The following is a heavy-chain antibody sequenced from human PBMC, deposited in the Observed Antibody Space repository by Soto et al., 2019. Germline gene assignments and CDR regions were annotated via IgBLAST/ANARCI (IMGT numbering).Heavy chain of an antibody. CDR3: VIGAGNALYYYYYMYV. CDR1: GYTFTSYD. J-gene: IGHJ6*03. CDR2: MNPNSGNT. D-gene: IGHD6-19*01. Sequence: ASVKVSCKASGYTFTSYDINWLRQATGQGLEWMGWMNPNSGNTGYAQKFQGRVTMTRNTSISTAYMELSSLRSEDTAVYYCVIGAGNALYYYYYMYVWGRGTTVTVSS. V-gene: IGHV1-8*01.